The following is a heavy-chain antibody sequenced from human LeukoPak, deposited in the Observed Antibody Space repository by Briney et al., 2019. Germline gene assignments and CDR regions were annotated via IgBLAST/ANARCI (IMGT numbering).Heavy chain of an antibody. D-gene: IGHD3-22*01. V-gene: IGHV3-53*05. CDR2: IYSGGST. CDR3: ARAGDSSGYYEGFDY. J-gene: IGHJ4*02. Sequence: GGSLRLSCAASGFTVSSNYMSWVRQAPAKGLEWVSVIYSGGSTYYADSVKGRFTISRDNSKNTLYLQMNSLRAEDTAVYYCARAGDSSGYYEGFDYWGQGTLVTVSS. CDR1: GFTVSSNY.